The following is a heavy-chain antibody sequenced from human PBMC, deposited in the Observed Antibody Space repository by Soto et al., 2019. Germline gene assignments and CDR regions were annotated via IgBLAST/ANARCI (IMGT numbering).Heavy chain of an antibody. Sequence: SVKVSCKASGYTFTGYYMHWVRQAPGQGLEWMGWINPNSGGTNYAQKFQGRVTMTMDTSISTAYMELSRLRSDDTAVYYCATAYSKYVYYEYGMDVWGKGTTVTSPQ. CDR3: ATAYSKYVYYEYGMDV. CDR1: GYTFTGYY. V-gene: IGHV1-2*02. D-gene: IGHD4-4*01. CDR2: INPNSGGT. J-gene: IGHJ6*04.